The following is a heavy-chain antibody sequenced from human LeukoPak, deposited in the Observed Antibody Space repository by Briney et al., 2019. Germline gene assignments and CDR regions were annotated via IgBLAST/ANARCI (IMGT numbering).Heavy chain of an antibody. CDR1: GGSFSGYY. V-gene: IGHV4-34*01. Sequence: SETLSLTCAVYGGSFSGYYWSWVRQPPGKGLEWIWEINHSGSTNYNPSLKSRVTISVDTSKNQFSLKLSSVTAADTAVYYCAREPLDPYYFDYWGQGTRVTVSS. J-gene: IGHJ4*02. CDR3: AREPLDPYYFDY. D-gene: IGHD1-1*01. CDR2: INHSGST.